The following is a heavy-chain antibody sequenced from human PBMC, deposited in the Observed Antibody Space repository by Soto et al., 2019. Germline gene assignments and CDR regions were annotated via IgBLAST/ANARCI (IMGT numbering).Heavy chain of an antibody. CDR1: GYTFTSYA. V-gene: IGHV1-3*01. Sequence: QVQLVQSGAEVKKPGASVKVSCKASGYTFTSYAMHWVRQAPGQRLEWMGWINAGNGNTKYSQMFQGRVTITRDTSASTAYMQLSSLRSEDTAVYYCASEVPFYYGSGSVDYWGQGTLVTVSS. D-gene: IGHD3-10*01. CDR3: ASEVPFYYGSGSVDY. CDR2: INAGNGNT. J-gene: IGHJ4*02.